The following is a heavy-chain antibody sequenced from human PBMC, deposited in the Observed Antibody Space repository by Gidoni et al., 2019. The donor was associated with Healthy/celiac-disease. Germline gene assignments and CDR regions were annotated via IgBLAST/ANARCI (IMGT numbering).Heavy chain of an antibody. CDR3: AKEWRGGHYGSGSYWGDDYYYYGMDV. Sequence: EVQLVESGGGLVQPGRSLRLSCAASGFTFDDYAMHWVRPAPGKGLEWVSGISWNSGSIGYADSVKGRFTISRDNAKNSLYLQMNSLRAEDTALYYCAKEWRGGHYGSGSYWGDDYYYYGMDVWGQGTTVTVSS. CDR2: ISWNSGSI. V-gene: IGHV3-9*01. D-gene: IGHD3-10*01. J-gene: IGHJ6*02. CDR1: GFTFDDYA.